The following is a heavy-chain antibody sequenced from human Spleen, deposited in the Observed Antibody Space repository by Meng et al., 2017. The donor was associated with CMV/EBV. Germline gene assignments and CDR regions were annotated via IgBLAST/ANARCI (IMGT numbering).Heavy chain of an antibody. CDR3: ARDNNWGPDY. J-gene: IGHJ4*02. V-gene: IGHV1-2*02. D-gene: IGHD7-27*01. CDR2: IHPHRGDT. CDR1: GYTFTAHY. Sequence: VSCKASGYTFTAHYFHWVRQAPGQGLEWMGWIHPHRGDTNYAQQFQGRVTLTRDTSINTGYMELTRLTSDDTAVYYCARDNNWGPDYWGQGTLVTVSS.